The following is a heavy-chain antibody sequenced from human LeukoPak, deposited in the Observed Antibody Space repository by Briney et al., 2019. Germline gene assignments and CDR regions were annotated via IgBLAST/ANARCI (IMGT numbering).Heavy chain of an antibody. V-gene: IGHV4-34*01. Sequence: PSETLSLTCAVYGGSFSGYYWSWIRQPPGKGLEWIGEINHSGSTNYNPSLKSRVPISVDTSKNQFSLKLSSVTAADTAVYYCARAYGYSYGGSFYWGQGTLVTVSS. CDR3: ARAYGYSYGGSFY. CDR2: INHSGST. D-gene: IGHD5-18*01. J-gene: IGHJ4*02. CDR1: GGSFSGYY.